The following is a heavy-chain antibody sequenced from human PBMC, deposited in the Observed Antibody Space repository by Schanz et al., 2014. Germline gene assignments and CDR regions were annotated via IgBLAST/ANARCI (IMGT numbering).Heavy chain of an antibody. CDR2: MSWNAGSL. Sequence: EVQLVESGGGLVQPGRSLRLSCVASGFRFDDYAMHWVRQAPGKGLEWVSGMSWNAGSLGYGDSVKGRFTISRDNAKNSLYLQMNSLRAEDTALYYCARDMTSMGESGFYYYGMDVWGQGTTDTVSS. V-gene: IGHV3-9*01. CDR3: ARDMTSMGESGFYYYGMDV. D-gene: IGHD1-26*01. J-gene: IGHJ6*02. CDR1: GFRFDDYA.